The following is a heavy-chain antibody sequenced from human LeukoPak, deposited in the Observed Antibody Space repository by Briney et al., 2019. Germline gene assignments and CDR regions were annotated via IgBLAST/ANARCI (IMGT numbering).Heavy chain of an antibody. CDR3: ARGYYDSSGYWLSYFDY. J-gene: IGHJ4*02. CDR1: GGSISSYY. Sequence: SETLSLTCTVSGGSISSYYWSWIRQPPGKGLEWIGYIYYSGSTNYNPSLKSRVTISVDTSKNQFSLKLNSVTAADTAVYYCARGYYDSSGYWLSYFDYWGQGTLVTVSS. CDR2: IYYSGST. V-gene: IGHV4-59*01. D-gene: IGHD3-22*01.